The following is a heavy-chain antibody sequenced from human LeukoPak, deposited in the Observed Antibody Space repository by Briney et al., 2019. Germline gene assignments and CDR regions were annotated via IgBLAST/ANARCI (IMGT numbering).Heavy chain of an antibody. CDR3: AKSPSGRYCSGGSCYSGVFDY. J-gene: IGHJ4*02. V-gene: IGHV3-9*01. CDR2: ISWNSGSI. Sequence: PGGSLRLSCAASGFTFDDYAMHWVRQAPGKGLEWVSGISWNSGSIGYADSVKGRFTISRDNAKNSLYLQMNSLRAEDTALYYCAKSPSGRYCSGGSCYSGVFDYWGQGTPVTVSS. D-gene: IGHD2-15*01. CDR1: GFTFDDYA.